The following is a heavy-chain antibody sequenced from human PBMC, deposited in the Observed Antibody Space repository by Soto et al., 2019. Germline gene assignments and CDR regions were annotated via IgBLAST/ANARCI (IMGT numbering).Heavy chain of an antibody. CDR1: GYTFTSYY. CDR2: INPSGGST. Sequence: QVQLVQSGAEVKKPGASVKVSCKASGYTFTSYYMHWVRQAPGQGLEWMGIINPSGGSTSYAQKLQGRVTXXRXTXXSTVYMELSSLRSEDTAVYYCARVPGRNPYWYSDLWGRGTLVTVSS. CDR3: ARVPGRNPYWYSDL. V-gene: IGHV1-46*03. J-gene: IGHJ2*01.